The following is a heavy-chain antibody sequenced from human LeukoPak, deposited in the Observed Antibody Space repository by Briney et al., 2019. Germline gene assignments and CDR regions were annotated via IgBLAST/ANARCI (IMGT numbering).Heavy chain of an antibody. CDR2: IYHGGST. CDR3: ARARGYYYYMDV. D-gene: IGHD3-10*01. CDR1: GYSISSGYY. Sequence: SETLSLTCVVSGYSISSGYYWAWIRQPPGKGLELIGSIYHGGSTNYNPSLKSRVTISVDTSKNQFSLNLNSVTAAHTAVYYCARARGYYYYMDVWGEGTTVTVSS. J-gene: IGHJ6*03. V-gene: IGHV4-38-2*01.